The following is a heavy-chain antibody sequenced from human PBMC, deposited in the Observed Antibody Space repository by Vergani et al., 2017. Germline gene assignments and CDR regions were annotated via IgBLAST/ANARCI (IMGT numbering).Heavy chain of an antibody. Sequence: QLQLQESGPGLLKPSETLSLTCSVSGTSISGSSDYWGWIRQPPGKGLEWIGSIFYTGTSYYNPSLESRATNSVDTSKNRFSLKLKSVTAADTAVYYCARQFWGGGGYRFDHWGQGTLGTVSA. J-gene: IGHJ4*02. D-gene: IGHD5-18*01. V-gene: IGHV4-39*01. CDR1: GTSISGSSDY. CDR2: IFYTGTS. CDR3: ARQFWGGGGYRFDH.